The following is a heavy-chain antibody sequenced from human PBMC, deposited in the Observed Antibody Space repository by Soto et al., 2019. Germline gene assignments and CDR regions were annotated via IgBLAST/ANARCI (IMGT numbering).Heavy chain of an antibody. J-gene: IGHJ4*02. Sequence: GGSLRLSCAASGFTFSNYGFHWVRQAPGKGLEWVAVISYDGRNKYSAETEKGRFTNSRDNSKNTIYLQLNSLSTEDTVVYYCARDGSGWTWRHFDYWGQGTLVTVSS. V-gene: IGHV3-30*03. CDR2: ISYDGRNK. D-gene: IGHD6-19*01. CDR3: ARDGSGWTWRHFDY. CDR1: GFTFSNYG.